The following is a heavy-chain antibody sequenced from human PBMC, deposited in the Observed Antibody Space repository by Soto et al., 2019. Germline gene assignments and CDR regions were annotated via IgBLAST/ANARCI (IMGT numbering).Heavy chain of an antibody. CDR1: GGSVTGYY. D-gene: IGHD1-1*01. CDR2: LYYAGTS. J-gene: IGHJ6*02. CDR3: ARPAAVPKLQNGMGV. Sequence: LSLTCTVSGGSVTGYYWSCIRQPPGRGLECIGHLYYAGTSLYTPSLNSRVTIPVERSKNQFSLKLRSVNAADAAVYYCARPAAVPKLQNGMGVWGQGTTVTVS. V-gene: IGHV4-59*02.